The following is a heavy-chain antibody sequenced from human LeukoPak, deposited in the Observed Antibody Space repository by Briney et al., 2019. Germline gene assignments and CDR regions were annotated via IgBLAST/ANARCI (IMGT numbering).Heavy chain of an antibody. V-gene: IGHV4-34*01. CDR3: ARGLAGGRITIFRVVIREVGFDY. CDR2: INHSGST. Sequence: SETLSLTCAVYGGSFSGYYWSWIRQPPGKGLEWIGEINHSGSTNYNPSLKSRVTISVDTSKNQFSLKLSSVTAADTAVYYCARGLAGGRITIFRVVIREVGFDYWGQGTLVTVSS. CDR1: GGSFSGYY. J-gene: IGHJ4*02. D-gene: IGHD3-3*01.